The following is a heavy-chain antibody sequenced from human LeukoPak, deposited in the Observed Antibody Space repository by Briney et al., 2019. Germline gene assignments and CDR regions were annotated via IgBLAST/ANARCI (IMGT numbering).Heavy chain of an antibody. D-gene: IGHD3-22*01. CDR1: GGTFSSYT. V-gene: IGHV1-69*02. J-gene: IGHJ2*01. CDR2: IIPILGIA. CDR3: ARRVSRSYYDSSGYGGWYFDL. Sequence: SVKVSCKASGGTFSSYTISWVRQAPGQGLEWMGRIIPILGIANYAQKFQGRVTITADKSTSTAYMELSSLRSEDTAVYYCARRVSRSYYDSSGYGGWYFDLWGRGTLVTVSS.